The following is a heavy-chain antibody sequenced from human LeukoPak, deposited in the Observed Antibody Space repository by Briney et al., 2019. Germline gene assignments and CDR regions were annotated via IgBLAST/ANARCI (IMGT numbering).Heavy chain of an antibody. CDR1: GFTFSSYW. D-gene: IGHD3-10*01. CDR3: ARVVYYYGSGSYPNWFDP. J-gene: IGHJ5*02. Sequence: GGSLRLSCAASGFTFSSYWMSWVRQAPGKGLEWVANIKQDGSEKYYVDSVKGRFTISRDNAKNSLYLQMNSQRAEDTAVYYCARVVYYYGSGSYPNWFDPWGQGTLVTVSS. V-gene: IGHV3-7*01. CDR2: IKQDGSEK.